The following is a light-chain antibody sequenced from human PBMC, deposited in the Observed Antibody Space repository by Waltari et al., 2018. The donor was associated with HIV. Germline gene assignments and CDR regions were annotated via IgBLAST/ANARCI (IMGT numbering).Light chain of an antibody. CDR3: MQALQGWT. J-gene: IGKJ1*01. CDR1: QSLLNSDGYNY. Sequence: DIVMTQSPLSLPVTPGEPASISCRSSQSLLNSDGYNYLDWYLQKPGQSPQLLIYLGSNRASGVPDRFSGSGSGTDFTLKISRVEAEDAGVYYGMQALQGWTFGQGTKVEIK. V-gene: IGKV2-28*01. CDR2: LGS.